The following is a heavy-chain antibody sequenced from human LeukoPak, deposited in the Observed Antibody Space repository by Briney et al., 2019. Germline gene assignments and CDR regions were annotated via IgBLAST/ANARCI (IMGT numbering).Heavy chain of an antibody. CDR2: ISGSGGST. V-gene: IGHV3-23*01. D-gene: IGHD6-19*01. Sequence: GGSLRLSCAASGFTFSSYAMSWVRQAPGKGLEWLSAISGSGGSTYYADSVKGRFTISRDNPKNTLYLQMNSLRAEDTAVYYCARGSSGWTWYYFDYWGQGTLVTVSS. J-gene: IGHJ4*02. CDR3: ARGSSGWTWYYFDY. CDR1: GFTFSSYA.